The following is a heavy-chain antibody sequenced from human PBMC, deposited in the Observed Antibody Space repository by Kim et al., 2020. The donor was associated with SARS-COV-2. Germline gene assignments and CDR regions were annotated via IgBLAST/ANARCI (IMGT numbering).Heavy chain of an antibody. Sequence: SDTRYSPSFQGQVTSSADKSMTTAYLQWSSLKASDTAMYYCARQGTWNFDYWGQGTLVTVSS. D-gene: IGHD1-1*01. V-gene: IGHV5-51*01. J-gene: IGHJ4*02. CDR2: SDT. CDR3: ARQGTWNFDY.